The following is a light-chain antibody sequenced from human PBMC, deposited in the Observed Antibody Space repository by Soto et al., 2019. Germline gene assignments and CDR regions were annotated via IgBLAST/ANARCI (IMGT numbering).Light chain of an antibody. CDR1: QSISSSY. J-gene: IGKJ4*01. CDR2: GAS. V-gene: IGKV3D-20*02. Sequence: EIVLTQSPGTLSLSPGERATLSCRASQSISSSYLAWYQQRPGQAPRLLIYGASSRATGIPDRFSGSGSGTEFTLTISRLEPEDFAVYYCQQRSNWPPLTFGGGSMVDIK. CDR3: QQRSNWPPLT.